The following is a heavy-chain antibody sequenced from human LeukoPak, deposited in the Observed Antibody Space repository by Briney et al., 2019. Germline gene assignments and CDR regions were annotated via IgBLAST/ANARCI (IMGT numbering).Heavy chain of an antibody. Sequence: GGSLRLSCAASGFIFSSYAMTWVRQAPGKGLEWVSDISGSGENTYYIDSVKGRFTISRDNSKNALYLQMNSLTAEDTAVYHCAKEASRNIWSGRSYYFDQWGQGNLVTVSS. D-gene: IGHD3-3*01. CDR1: GFIFSSYA. J-gene: IGHJ4*02. V-gene: IGHV3-23*01. CDR2: ISGSGENT. CDR3: AKEASRNIWSGRSYYFDQ.